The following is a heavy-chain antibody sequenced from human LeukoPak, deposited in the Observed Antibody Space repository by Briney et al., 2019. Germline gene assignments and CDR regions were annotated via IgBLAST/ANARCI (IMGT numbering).Heavy chain of an antibody. CDR3: ARAPPRRRITIFGVVTTNWFDP. CDR2: IKQDGSEK. D-gene: IGHD3-3*01. J-gene: IGHJ5*02. CDR1: GFTFSSYW. Sequence: GGSLRLSCAASGFTFSSYWMSWVRQAPGKGLEWVANIKQDGSEKYYVDSVKGRFTISRDNAKNSLYLQMNSLRAEDTAVYYCARAPPRRRITIFGVVTTNWFDPWGQGTLVTVSS. V-gene: IGHV3-7*01.